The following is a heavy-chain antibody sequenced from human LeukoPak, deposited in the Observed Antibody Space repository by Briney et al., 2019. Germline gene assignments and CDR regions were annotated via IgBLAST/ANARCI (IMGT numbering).Heavy chain of an antibody. CDR1: GYTFTGYY. Sequence: ASVKVPCKASGYTFTGYYMHWVRQAPGQGLEWMGWINPNSGGTNYAQKFQGRVTMTRDTSISTAYMELSRLRSDDTAVYYCARGLHDSSGYLDYWGQGTLVTVSS. D-gene: IGHD3-22*01. CDR2: INPNSGGT. J-gene: IGHJ4*02. V-gene: IGHV1-2*02. CDR3: ARGLHDSSGYLDY.